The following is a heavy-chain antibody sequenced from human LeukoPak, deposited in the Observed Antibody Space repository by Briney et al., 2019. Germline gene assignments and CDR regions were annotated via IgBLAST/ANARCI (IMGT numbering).Heavy chain of an antibody. V-gene: IGHV4-39*07. J-gene: IGHJ4*02. CDR1: GRSISSSSYY. Sequence: SETLSLTCTVSGRSISSSSYYWGWIRQPPGKGLEWIGSIYYSGSTYYNPSLKSRVTISVDTSKNQFSLKLSSVTAADTAVYYCARGPRIAVAGTWGQGTLVTVSS. CDR2: IYYSGST. CDR3: ARGPRIAVAGT. D-gene: IGHD6-19*01.